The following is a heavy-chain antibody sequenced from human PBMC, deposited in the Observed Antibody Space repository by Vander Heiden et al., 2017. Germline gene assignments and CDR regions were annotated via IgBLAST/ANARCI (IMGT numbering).Heavy chain of an antibody. Sequence: QVQLVESGGGVVQPGRSLRLSCAASGFTFSSYAMHWVRQAPGKGLEWVAVISYDGSNKYYADSVKGRFTISRDNSKNTLYLQMNSLRAEDTAVYYCEGFGELISRSWGQGTLVTVSS. CDR2: ISYDGSNK. D-gene: IGHD3-10*01. V-gene: IGHV3-30-3*01. CDR1: GFTFSSYA. CDR3: EGFGELISRS. J-gene: IGHJ5*02.